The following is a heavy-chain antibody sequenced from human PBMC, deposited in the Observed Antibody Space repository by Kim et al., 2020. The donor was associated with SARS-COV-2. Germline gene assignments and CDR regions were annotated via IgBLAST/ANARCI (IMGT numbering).Heavy chain of an antibody. D-gene: IGHD2-2*02. J-gene: IGHJ5*02. V-gene: IGHV4-59*13. Sequence: SETLSLTCTVSGGSINNCYWSWIRQPPGKGLEWIGYIYYTGRTNYNPSLKSRLTISVDTSKNQFSLRLSSVTAADTAMYYCAREYTPIEPQGPWFDPWGQGTLVTVSS. CDR2: IYYTGRT. CDR3: AREYTPIEPQGPWFDP. CDR1: GGSINNCY.